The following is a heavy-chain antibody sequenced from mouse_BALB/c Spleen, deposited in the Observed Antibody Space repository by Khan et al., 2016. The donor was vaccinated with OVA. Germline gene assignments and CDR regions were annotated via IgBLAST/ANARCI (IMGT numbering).Heavy chain of an antibody. D-gene: IGHD2-2*01. J-gene: IGHJ3*01. V-gene: IGHV1-18*01. CDR1: GYTFTDYI. CDR2: INPNNGGT. CDR3: ARHGYGGFAY. Sequence: VRLQQSGPELVKPGASVKIPCKASGYTFTDYIIDWVKQSLGESLGWIGDINPNNGGTIYNQKFKGKATLTVDKYSRTSYMELRSLASEDTAVYYCARHGYGGFAYWGQGTLVTVSA.